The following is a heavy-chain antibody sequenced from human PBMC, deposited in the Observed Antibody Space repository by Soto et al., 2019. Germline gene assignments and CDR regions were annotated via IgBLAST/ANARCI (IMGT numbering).Heavy chain of an antibody. Sequence: ASVTVSCKASGYIFTRYYMHWVRQAPGQGLEWMGIINPSGGSTSYAQKFQGRVTMTRDTSTRTVYMELSSLRYEDTAVYYCAGAAGARGGYDMWGQGTRVT. V-gene: IGHV1-46*01. CDR2: INPSGGST. CDR1: GYIFTRYY. J-gene: IGHJ3*02. CDR3: AGAAGARGGYDM. D-gene: IGHD2-15*01.